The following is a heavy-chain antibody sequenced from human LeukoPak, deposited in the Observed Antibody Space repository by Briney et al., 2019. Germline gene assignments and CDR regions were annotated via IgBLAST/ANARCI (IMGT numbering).Heavy chain of an antibody. J-gene: IGHJ3*02. CDR2: MNPNSGNT. V-gene: IGHV1-8*01. D-gene: IGHD1-26*01. CDR1: GYTFTSYD. CDR3: ARDRDAGQWGAFDI. Sequence: GASVKVSCKASGYTFTSYDINWVRQATGQGLEWMGWMNPNSGNTGYAQKFQGRVTMTRNTSISTVYMELSSLRSEDTAVYYCARDRDAGQWGAFDIWGQGTMVTVSS.